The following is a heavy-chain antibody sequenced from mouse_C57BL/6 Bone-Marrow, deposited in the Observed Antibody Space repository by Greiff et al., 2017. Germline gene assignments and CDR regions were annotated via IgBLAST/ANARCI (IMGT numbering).Heavy chain of an antibody. D-gene: IGHD2-1*01. CDR2: IDPENGDT. Sequence: VQLKQSGAELVRPGASVKLSCTASGFNIKDDYMHWVKQRPEQGLEWIGWIDPENGDTEYASKFQGKGTITADTSSNPAYMQLSSLTSEGTAVYCCTLLLWYALCWGRGTSLRVSS. CDR3: TLLLWYALC. J-gene: IGHJ2*03. V-gene: IGHV14-4*01. CDR1: GFNIKDDY.